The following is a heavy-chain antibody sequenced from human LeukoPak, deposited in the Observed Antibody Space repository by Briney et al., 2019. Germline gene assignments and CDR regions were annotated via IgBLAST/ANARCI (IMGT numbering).Heavy chain of an antibody. D-gene: IGHD3-9*01. CDR2: INSDGSST. CDR3: ARGGHTIWHPFDY. V-gene: IGHV3-74*01. J-gene: IGHJ4*02. CDR1: GFTFSSYW. Sequence: GGSLRLSCAAAGFTFSSYWMHSFRQAPGKGLVLVSRINSDGSSTSYADSVKGRFTISRDNAKNTLYLQMNSLRAEDTAVYYSARGGHTIWHPFDYWGQGTLVTVSS.